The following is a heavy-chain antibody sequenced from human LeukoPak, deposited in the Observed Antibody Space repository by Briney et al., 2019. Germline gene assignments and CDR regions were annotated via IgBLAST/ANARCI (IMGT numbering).Heavy chain of an antibody. J-gene: IGHJ4*02. Sequence: ETLSLTCTVSGGSISSSSYYWGWIRQPPGKGLEWIGSIYYSGSTYYNPSLKSRVTISVDTSKNQFSLKLSSVTAADTAVYYCARRVRSSGYVDYFDYWGQGTLVTVSS. CDR2: IYYSGST. D-gene: IGHD3-22*01. CDR3: ARRVRSSGYVDYFDY. V-gene: IGHV4-39*07. CDR1: GGSISSSSYY.